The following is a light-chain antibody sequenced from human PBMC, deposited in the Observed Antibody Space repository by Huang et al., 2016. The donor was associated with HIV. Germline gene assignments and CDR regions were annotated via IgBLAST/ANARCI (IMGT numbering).Light chain of an antibody. CDR3: QQTYNTPRT. V-gene: IGKV1-39*01. Sequence: DIQMTQSPSSMSASVGDRVTITCRASQSITNYLNWYKQKPGTAPKVLIYAASSLQSGVPSRFSGSGSGTDFTLTISCLQPEDFATYYCQQTYNTPRTFGQGTKVEIK. J-gene: IGKJ1*01. CDR1: QSITNY. CDR2: AAS.